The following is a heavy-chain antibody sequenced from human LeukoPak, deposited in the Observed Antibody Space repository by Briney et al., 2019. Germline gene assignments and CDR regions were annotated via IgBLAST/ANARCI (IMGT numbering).Heavy chain of an antibody. CDR3: AKDQHGYDKPIDY. D-gene: IGHD5-12*01. Sequence: GGSLRLSCAASGFTFNIFAMNWVRQASGRGLEWVSTISGSGISTYYADSVKGRFTISRDNSKNTLYLQINSLRDENTAVYFCAKDQHGYDKPIDYWGQGTLVTVSS. CDR2: ISGSGIST. V-gene: IGHV3-23*01. CDR1: GFTFNIFA. J-gene: IGHJ4*02.